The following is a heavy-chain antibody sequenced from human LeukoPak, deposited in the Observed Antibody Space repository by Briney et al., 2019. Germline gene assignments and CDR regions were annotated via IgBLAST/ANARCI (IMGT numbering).Heavy chain of an antibody. CDR1: GFTFSSYG. CDR2: IWYDGSNK. CDR3: AKAGWELLGGYYFDY. J-gene: IGHJ4*02. V-gene: IGHV3-33*06. D-gene: IGHD1-26*01. Sequence: GGSLRLSCAASGFTFSSYGMHWVRQAPGKGLEWVAVIWYDGSNKYYADSVKGRFTISRDNSKNTLYLQMNSLRAEDTAVYYCAKAGWELLGGYYFDYWGQGTLVTVSS.